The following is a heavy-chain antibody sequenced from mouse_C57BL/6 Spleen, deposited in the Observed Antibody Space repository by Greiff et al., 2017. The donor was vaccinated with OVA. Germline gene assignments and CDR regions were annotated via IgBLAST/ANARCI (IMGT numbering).Heavy chain of an antibody. Sequence: EVKLMESGGGLVKPGGSLKLSCAASGFTFSDYGMHWVRQAPEKGLEWVAYISSGRSTIYYAYTVKGRFTISRDNAKNTLFLQMTSLRSEDTAMYYCARGDYDYDSIDYWGQGTTLTVSS. CDR2: ISSGRSTI. V-gene: IGHV5-17*01. CDR1: GFTFSDYG. D-gene: IGHD2-4*01. J-gene: IGHJ2*01. CDR3: ARGDYDYDSIDY.